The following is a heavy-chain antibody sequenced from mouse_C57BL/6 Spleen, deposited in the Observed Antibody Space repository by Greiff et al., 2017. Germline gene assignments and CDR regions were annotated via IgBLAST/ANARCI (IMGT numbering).Heavy chain of an antibody. D-gene: IGHD2-1*01. CDR1: GYAFSSSW. V-gene: IGHV1-82*01. CDR3: ARERIYYGNFLYAMDY. J-gene: IGHJ4*01. CDR2: IYPGDGDT. Sequence: QVQLQQSGPELVKPGASVKISCKASGYAFSSSWMNWVKQRPGKGLEWIGRIYPGDGDTNYNGKFKGKATLTADKSSSTAYMQLSSLTSEDSAVYFCARERIYYGNFLYAMDYWGQGTSVTVSS.